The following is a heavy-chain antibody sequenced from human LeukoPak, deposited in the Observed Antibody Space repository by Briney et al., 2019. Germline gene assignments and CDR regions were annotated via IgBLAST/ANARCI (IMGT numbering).Heavy chain of an antibody. CDR3: ARDRRGFDP. CDR2: INHSGST. Sequence: SETLSLTCAVYGGSFSGYYWSWIRQSPGKGLEWIGEINHSGSTTYNPSLKSRVVMSIDTSKNQFSLKLSSVTAADTAVYYCARDRRGFDPWGQGTLVTVSS. V-gene: IGHV4-34*01. J-gene: IGHJ5*02. CDR1: GGSFSGYY.